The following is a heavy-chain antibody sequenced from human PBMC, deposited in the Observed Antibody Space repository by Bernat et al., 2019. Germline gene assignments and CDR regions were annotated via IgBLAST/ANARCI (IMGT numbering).Heavy chain of an antibody. Sequence: QLQLQESGSGLAKPSQTLSLTCAVSGDSISSGSYSWTWIRQPPGKGLEWIGYIYQSGSTYYNPSLKSRVTISVDRSKNQFSLKLSSVTAADTAVYYCARLEEDWFDPWGQGTLVTVSS. CDR3: ARLEEDWFDP. CDR1: GDSISSGSYS. V-gene: IGHV4-30-2*01. J-gene: IGHJ5*02. CDR2: IYQSGST.